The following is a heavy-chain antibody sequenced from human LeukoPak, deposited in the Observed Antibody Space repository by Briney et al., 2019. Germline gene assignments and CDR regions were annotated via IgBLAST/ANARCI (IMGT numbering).Heavy chain of an antibody. Sequence: ASVKVSCKASGYTFTSYYMHRVRQAPGQGLEWMGIINPSGGSTSYARKFQGRVTMTRDTPTSTVYMELSSLRSEDTAVYYCAREGAATAFPFDYWGQGTLVTVSS. V-gene: IGHV1-46*01. CDR2: INPSGGST. CDR1: GYTFTSYY. J-gene: IGHJ4*02. D-gene: IGHD3-16*01. CDR3: AREGAATAFPFDY.